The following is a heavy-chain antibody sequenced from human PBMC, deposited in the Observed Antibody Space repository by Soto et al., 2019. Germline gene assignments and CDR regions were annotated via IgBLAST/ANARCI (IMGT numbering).Heavy chain of an antibody. D-gene: IGHD1-26*01. V-gene: IGHV1-3*01. CDR3: ARGERWHQLHSIDD. J-gene: IGHJ4*02. CDR2: INAGNGNT. Sequence: ASVKVSCKASGYTFTSYAMHWVRQAPGQRLEWMGWINAGNGNTNYSQKFQGRVTVTRDTSASTAYMELSSLRSEDTAVYYCARGERWHQLHSIDDWGQGTPVTVSS. CDR1: GYTFTSYA.